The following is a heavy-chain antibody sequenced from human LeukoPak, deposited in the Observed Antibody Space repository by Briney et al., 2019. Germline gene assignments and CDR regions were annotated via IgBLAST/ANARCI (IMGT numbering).Heavy chain of an antibody. Sequence: SETLSLTCTVSGGSISSYYWSWIRQPPGKGLEWIGYIHYSGSTNYNPSLRSRVTISVDTSKNQFSLRLSSVTAADTAVYYCARVTGYMIEDYFDYWGQGTLVTVSS. CDR1: GGSISSYY. D-gene: IGHD3-22*01. CDR3: ARVTGYMIEDYFDY. J-gene: IGHJ4*02. V-gene: IGHV4-59*01. CDR2: IHYSGST.